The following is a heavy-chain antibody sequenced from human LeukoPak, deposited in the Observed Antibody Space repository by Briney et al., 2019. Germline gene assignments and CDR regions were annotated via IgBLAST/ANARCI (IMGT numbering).Heavy chain of an antibody. J-gene: IGHJ4*02. CDR1: GGSISSYY. V-gene: IGHV4-4*07. CDR2: IYTSGST. D-gene: IGHD3-3*01. CDR3: AREIFGVVGPYPHFDY. Sequence: SETLFLTCTVSGGSISSYYWSWIRQPAGKGLEWIGRIYTSGSTNYNPSLKSRVTMSVDTSKNQFSLKLSSVTAADTAVYYCAREIFGVVGPYPHFDYWGQGTLVTVSS.